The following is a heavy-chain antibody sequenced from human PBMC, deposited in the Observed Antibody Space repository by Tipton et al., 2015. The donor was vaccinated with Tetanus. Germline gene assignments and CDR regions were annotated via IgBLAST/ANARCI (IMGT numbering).Heavy chain of an antibody. D-gene: IGHD3-9*01. V-gene: IGHV4-39*02. CDR3: ARATEHDIMTGYDN. CDR2: INYGGTT. J-gene: IGHJ4*02. Sequence: TLSLTCSVSGGSINNSGYFWGWIRQPPGKGLEWIGSINYGGTTYYKPSLKSRLTISVDTSKSHFSLRLTSVTAADTAVYYCARATEHDIMTGYDNWGPGTQVTVSS. CDR1: GGSINNSGYF.